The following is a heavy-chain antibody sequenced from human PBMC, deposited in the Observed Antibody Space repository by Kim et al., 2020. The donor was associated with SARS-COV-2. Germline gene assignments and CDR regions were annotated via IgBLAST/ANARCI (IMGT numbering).Heavy chain of an antibody. D-gene: IGHD2-2*01. CDR2: ISAYNGDT. Sequence: ASVKVSCKGSGYTFTSFGISWVRQAPGQGLEWMGWISAYNGDTTYAQNFQGRVTMTTDTSTSTAYMELRSLRSDDTAVYYCGRHLKDVVVVPAADPWGQGTLVTVSS. CDR1: GYTFTSFG. V-gene: IGHV1-18*01. J-gene: IGHJ5*02. CDR3: GRHLKDVVVVPAADP.